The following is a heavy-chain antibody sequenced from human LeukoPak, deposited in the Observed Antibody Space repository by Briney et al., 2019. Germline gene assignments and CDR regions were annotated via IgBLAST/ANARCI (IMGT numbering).Heavy chain of an antibody. CDR3: AREGVVVSAAVDY. Sequence: GGSLRLSCAASGFTFSSYSMTWVRQAPGKGLEWVSYISSSSSAIYYADSVKGRFTISRDNAKNTLYLQMNSLRAEDTAVYYCAREGVVVSAAVDYWGQGTLVTVSS. CDR2: ISSSSSAI. CDR1: GFTFSSYS. D-gene: IGHD2-2*01. J-gene: IGHJ4*02. V-gene: IGHV3-48*01.